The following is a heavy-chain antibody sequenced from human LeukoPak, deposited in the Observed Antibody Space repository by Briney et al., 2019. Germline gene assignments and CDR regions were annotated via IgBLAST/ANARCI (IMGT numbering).Heavy chain of an antibody. D-gene: IGHD2-15*01. CDR3: ARDAIVVVVADDYYYMDV. V-gene: IGHV3-21*01. J-gene: IGHJ6*03. CDR1: GFTFSSYS. CDR2: ISSSSSYI. Sequence: PGGSLRLSCAASGFTFSSYSMNWVRQAPGKGLEWVSSISSSSSYIYYADSVKGRFTISRDNAKNSLYLQMNSLRAEDTAVYYCARDAIVVVVADDYYYMDVWGKGTTVTVSS.